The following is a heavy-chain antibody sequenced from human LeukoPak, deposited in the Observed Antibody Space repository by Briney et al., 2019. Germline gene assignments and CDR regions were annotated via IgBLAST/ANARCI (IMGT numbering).Heavy chain of an antibody. CDR1: GFTFSSYS. CDR2: ISSSGSYI. V-gene: IGHV3-21*01. CDR3: ARSIDSSSWTL. D-gene: IGHD6-13*01. Sequence: GGSLRLSCAASGFTFSSYSMNWVRQAPGKGLEWVSSISSSGSYIYYADSVKGRFTISRDNAKNSLYLQMNSLRAEDTAVYYCARSIDSSSWTLWGQGTLVTVSS. J-gene: IGHJ4*02.